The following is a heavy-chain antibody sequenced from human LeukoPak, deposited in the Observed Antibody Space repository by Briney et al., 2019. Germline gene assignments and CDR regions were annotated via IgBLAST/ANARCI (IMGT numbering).Heavy chain of an antibody. CDR2: ISGGGNYI. D-gene: IGHD2-15*01. CDR1: GFTFSSYS. V-gene: IGHV3-21*01. Sequence: GGSLRLSCAASGFTFSSYSMNWVRQAPGKGLGWVSPISGGGNYIYYADSMKGRFTISRDNAKNSLYLQMNSLRAEDTAVYYCAREYCSGGSCYSDAFDIWGQGTMVTVSS. CDR3: AREYCSGGSCYSDAFDI. J-gene: IGHJ3*02.